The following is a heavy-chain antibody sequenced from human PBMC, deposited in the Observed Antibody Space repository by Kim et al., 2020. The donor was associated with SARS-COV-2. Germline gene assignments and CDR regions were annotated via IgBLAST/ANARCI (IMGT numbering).Heavy chain of an antibody. D-gene: IGHD3-22*01. CDR1: GYSISSGYY. CDR3: ARGQGGFDSSGKGLWYFDL. V-gene: IGHV4-38-2*02. CDR2: IYHSGST. Sequence: SETLSLTCTVSGYSISSGYYWGWIRQPPGKGLEWIGSIYHSGSTYYNPSLKSRVTISVDTSKNQFSLKLSSVTAADTAVYYCARGQGGFDSSGKGLWYFDLWGRGTLVTVSS. J-gene: IGHJ2*01.